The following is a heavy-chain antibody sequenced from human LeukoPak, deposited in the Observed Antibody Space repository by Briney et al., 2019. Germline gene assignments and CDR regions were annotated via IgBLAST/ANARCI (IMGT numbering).Heavy chain of an antibody. D-gene: IGHD6-19*01. CDR3: AKDNRRHYTSGPNPDSLH. Sequence: GGSLRLSCAASGFSFSDYWMHWVRQPPGKGLEWVSGISWNSGSIDYADSVKGRFTISRDNAKNSLYLQMNSLRVEDTAFYYCAKDNRRHYTSGPNPDSLHWGQGALVTVSS. V-gene: IGHV3-9*01. CDR2: ISWNSGSI. CDR1: GFSFSDYW. J-gene: IGHJ4*02.